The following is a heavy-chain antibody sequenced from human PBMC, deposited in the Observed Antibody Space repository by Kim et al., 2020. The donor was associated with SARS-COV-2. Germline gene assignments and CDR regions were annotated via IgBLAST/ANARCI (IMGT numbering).Heavy chain of an antibody. Sequence: SETLSLTCTVSGGSISSSSYYWGWIRQPPGKGLEWIGSIYYSGSTYYNPSLKSRVTISVDTSKNQFSLKLSSVTAADTAVYYCARENIAVAGTRYYYYG. V-gene: IGHV4-39*07. J-gene: IGHJ6*01. D-gene: IGHD6-19*01. CDR2: IYYSGST. CDR1: GGSISSSSYY. CDR3: ARENIAVAGTRYYYYG.